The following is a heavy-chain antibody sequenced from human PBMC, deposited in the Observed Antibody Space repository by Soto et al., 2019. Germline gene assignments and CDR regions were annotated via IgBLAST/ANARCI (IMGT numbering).Heavy chain of an antibody. Sequence: PSETLSLTCAVSGYSISSGYYWGWIRQPPGKGLEWIGSIYHSGSTYYNPSLKSRVTISVDTSKNQFSLKLSSVTAADTAVYYCASGGLEGGCSSTSCYPESVKGAYGTDVWGQGTTVTVSS. CDR1: GYSISSGYY. D-gene: IGHD2-2*01. CDR2: IYHSGST. CDR3: ASGGLEGGCSSTSCYPESVKGAYGTDV. V-gene: IGHV4-38-2*01. J-gene: IGHJ6*02.